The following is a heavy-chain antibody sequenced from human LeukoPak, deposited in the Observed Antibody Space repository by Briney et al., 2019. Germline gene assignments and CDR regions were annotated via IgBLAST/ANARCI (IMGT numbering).Heavy chain of an antibody. CDR1: GGSISSSSYY. J-gene: IGHJ6*03. CDR2: IYYSGST. V-gene: IGHV4-39*07. CDR3: ARGNSGYELYYYYYYMDV. Sequence: PSETLSLTCTVSGGSISSSSYYWGWIRQPPGKGLEWIGSIYYSGSTYYNPSLKSRLTISVDTSKNQFSLKLSSVTAADTAVYYCARGNSGYELYYYYYYMDVWGKGTTVTVSS. D-gene: IGHD5-12*01.